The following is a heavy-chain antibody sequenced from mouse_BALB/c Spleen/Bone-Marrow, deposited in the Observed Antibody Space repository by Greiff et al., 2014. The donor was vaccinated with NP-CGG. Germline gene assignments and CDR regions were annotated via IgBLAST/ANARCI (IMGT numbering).Heavy chain of an antibody. D-gene: IGHD1-1*01. CDR2: INPSNGRT. J-gene: IGHJ2*01. CDR1: GYTFTSYW. Sequence: QVHVKQSGAELVKPGASVKLSCKASGYTFTSYWMHWVKQRPGQGLDWIGEINPSNGRTNYNEKFRSKATLTVDKSSSTAYMQLSSLTSEDSAVYYCARRYYGSSYLLDYWGQGTTLTVSS. V-gene: IGHV1S81*02. CDR3: ARRYYGSSYLLDY.